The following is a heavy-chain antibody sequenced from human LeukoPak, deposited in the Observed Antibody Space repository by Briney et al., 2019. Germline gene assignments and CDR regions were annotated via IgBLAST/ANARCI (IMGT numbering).Heavy chain of an antibody. CDR3: ARAVYYFGSGSYSGYYGMDV. CDR2: INPSGGST. J-gene: IGHJ6*02. V-gene: IGHV1-46*01. D-gene: IGHD3-10*01. Sequence: ASVKVSCKASGYTFTSYYIHWVRQAPGQGLEWMGIINPSGGSTSYAQKFQGRVSISRDTSTSRVHMELSSLRSEDTAVYYCARAVYYFGSGSYSGYYGMDVWGQGTTVTVSS. CDR1: GYTFTSYY.